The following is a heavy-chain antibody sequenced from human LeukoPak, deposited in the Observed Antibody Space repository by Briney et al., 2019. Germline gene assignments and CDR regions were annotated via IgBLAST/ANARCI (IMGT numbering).Heavy chain of an antibody. J-gene: IGHJ2*01. CDR2: INHSGST. Sequence: SETLSLTCAVYGGSFNGYYWSWIRQPPGKGLEWIGEINHSGSTNYNPSLKSRVTISVDTSKNQFSLKLSSVTAADTAVYYCARGRGNSLRWYFDLWGRGTLVTVSS. D-gene: IGHD4-23*01. V-gene: IGHV4-34*01. CDR3: ARGRGNSLRWYFDL. CDR1: GGSFNGYY.